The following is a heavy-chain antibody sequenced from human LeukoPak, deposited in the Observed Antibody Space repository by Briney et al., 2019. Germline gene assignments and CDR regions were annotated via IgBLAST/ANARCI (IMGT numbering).Heavy chain of an antibody. CDR3: ARGGGLDV. CDR2: INHNGNVN. J-gene: IGHJ6*02. D-gene: IGHD3-16*01. V-gene: IGHV3-7*03. Sequence: PGGSLRLSCAASGFTFSTSWMSWVRQVPGKGLEWVASINHNGNVNYYVDSVKGRFTISRDNAKNSLYLQMSNLRAEDTAVYFCARGGGLDVWGQGGTVTVSS. CDR1: GFTFSTSW.